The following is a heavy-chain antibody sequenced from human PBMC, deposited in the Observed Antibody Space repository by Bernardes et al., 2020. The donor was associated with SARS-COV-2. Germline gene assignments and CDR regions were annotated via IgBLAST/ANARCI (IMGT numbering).Heavy chain of an antibody. J-gene: IGHJ3*02. CDR3: AKEITYSSGYGAFDM. D-gene: IGHD6-19*01. Sequence: ASVKVSCKVSGYTLTELSMHWVRQAPGKGLEWMGGFDPEDGETIYAQKFQGRVTMTEDTSTDTAYMELSSLRSEDTALYYCAKEITYSSGYGAFDMWGQGTTVTVSS. CDR2: FDPEDGET. CDR1: GYTLTELS. V-gene: IGHV1-24*01.